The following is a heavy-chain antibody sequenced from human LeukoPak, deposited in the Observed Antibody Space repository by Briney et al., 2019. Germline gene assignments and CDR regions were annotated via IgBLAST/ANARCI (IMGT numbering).Heavy chain of an antibody. J-gene: IGHJ4*02. V-gene: IGHV1-2*02. D-gene: IGHD3-22*01. CDR3: AREDNSDYYPRDFDY. Sequence: GASVKVSCKASGYTFTGYYMHWVRQAPGQGLEWMGWINPKSGGTNYAQKFQGRVTMTRDTTISTAYMDLSRLRSDDTAVYYCAREDNSDYYPRDFDYWGQGTLVTVSS. CDR2: INPKSGGT. CDR1: GYTFTGYY.